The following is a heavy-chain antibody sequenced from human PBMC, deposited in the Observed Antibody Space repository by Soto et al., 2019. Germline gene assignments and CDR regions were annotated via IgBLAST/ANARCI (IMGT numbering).Heavy chain of an antibody. CDR3: AREGQSLTGWGTVDYYYGMDV. J-gene: IGHJ6*02. CDR2: ISAYNGNT. D-gene: IGHD3-9*01. V-gene: IGHV1-18*01. Sequence: ASVKVSCKASGYTFTSYGISWVRQAPGQGLEWMGWISAYNGNTNYAQKLQGRVTMTTDTSTSTAYMELRSLRSDDTAVYYCAREGQSLTGWGTVDYYYGMDVWGQGTTVTVSS. CDR1: GYTFTSYG.